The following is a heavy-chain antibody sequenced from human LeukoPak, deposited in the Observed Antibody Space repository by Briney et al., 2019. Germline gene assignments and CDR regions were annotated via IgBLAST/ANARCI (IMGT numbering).Heavy chain of an antibody. CDR2: IYTSGST. D-gene: IGHD3-10*01. J-gene: IGHJ4*02. CDR3: ARESYGSGSYRPLDY. Sequence: SETLSLTCTVSGGSISSYFWSWIRQPAGKGLEWIGRIYTSGSTNYNPSLKSRVTMSVDTSKNQFSLKLGSVTAADTAVYYCARESYGSGSYRPLDYWGQGTLVTVSS. V-gene: IGHV4-4*07. CDR1: GGSISSYF.